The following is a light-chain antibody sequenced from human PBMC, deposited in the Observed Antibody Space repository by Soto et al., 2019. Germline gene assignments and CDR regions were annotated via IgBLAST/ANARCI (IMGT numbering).Light chain of an antibody. CDR3: QQANSFALT. CDR2: SAA. CDR1: HDIDRW. J-gene: IGKJ4*01. Sequence: DIQMTQSPSSVSAFVGDTVTITCRASHDIDRWLAWYQQKQGTAPNLLIYSAASLYTGVPSRFSGSGSVTDFTLTITNLQPEDSATYYCQQANSFALTFGGGTKVEV. V-gene: IGKV1-12*01.